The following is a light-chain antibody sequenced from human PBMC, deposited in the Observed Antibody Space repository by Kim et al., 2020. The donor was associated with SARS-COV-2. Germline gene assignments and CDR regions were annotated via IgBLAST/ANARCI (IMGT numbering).Light chain of an antibody. Sequence: QGVTISCTGRSSNIGAGYDVHWYQQLPGTAPKLLIYGNSNRPSGVPDRFSGSKSGTSASLAITGLQAEDEADYYCQSYDSSLSGWVFGGGTQLTVL. CDR2: GNS. J-gene: IGLJ3*02. V-gene: IGLV1-40*01. CDR1: SSNIGAGYD. CDR3: QSYDSSLSGWV.